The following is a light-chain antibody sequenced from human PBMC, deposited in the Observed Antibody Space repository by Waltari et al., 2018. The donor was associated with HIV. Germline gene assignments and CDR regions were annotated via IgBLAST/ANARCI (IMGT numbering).Light chain of an antibody. V-gene: IGLV1-47*01. Sequence: QSALTQPPSASGTPGQRITISCSGSSSNIESNSVYWFQQLPGTTPKLLIYRNDQRPSWVPDRFSGSNSGSSASLAISGLRSEDEADYYCAAWDDSLSGWVFGGGTKLTVL. CDR2: RND. CDR1: SSNIESNS. J-gene: IGLJ3*02. CDR3: AAWDDSLSGWV.